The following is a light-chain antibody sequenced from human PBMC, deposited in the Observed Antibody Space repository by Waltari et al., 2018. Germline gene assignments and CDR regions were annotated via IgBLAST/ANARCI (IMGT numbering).Light chain of an antibody. Sequence: NFVLTQPHSVSESPGKTVTISCTGSSGSIASNFVQGYRQRPGSAPPTVIYEYGRSPGGGAPRLGPTTVVYAECRRRFWVADRFSGSIDRSSNSASVTISGLKTDDEGDYYCHSYVDPHHVFGGGTKLTVL. CDR2: EYG. V-gene: IGLV6-57*02. CDR3: HSYVDPHHV. J-gene: IGLJ3*02. CDR1: SGSIASNF.